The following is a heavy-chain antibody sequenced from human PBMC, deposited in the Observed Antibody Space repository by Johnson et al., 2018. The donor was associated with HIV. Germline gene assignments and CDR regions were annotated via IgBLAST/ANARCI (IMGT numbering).Heavy chain of an antibody. J-gene: IGHJ3*02. V-gene: IGHV3-74*01. CDR1: GFTFSSYA. Sequence: VQLVESGGGVVQPGRSLRLSCAASGFTFSSYAMHWVRQAPGKGLEWVSRIHSDGSSTSYADSVKGRFTISRDNAKNTLYMQMNSLRAEDTAVYYCARERIGYSSSEDAFDIWGQGTMVTVSS. CDR3: ARERIGYSSSEDAFDI. D-gene: IGHD6-13*01. CDR2: IHSDGSST.